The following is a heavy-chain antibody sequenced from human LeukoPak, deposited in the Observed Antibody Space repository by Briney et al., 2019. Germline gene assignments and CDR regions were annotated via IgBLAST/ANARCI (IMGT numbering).Heavy chain of an antibody. Sequence: SETLSLTCTVSGGSISSSTYYWGWVRQPPGKGLEWIGSIYYSGYTYYNPSLESRVTISIDTSKNQFSLKLSSVTAADTAVYYCARGRSSETRQEAKTYYFDYWGQGTLVTVSS. CDR2: IYYSGYT. CDR1: GGSISSSTYY. V-gene: IGHV4-39*07. J-gene: IGHJ4*02. D-gene: IGHD3-10*01. CDR3: ARGRSSETRQEAKTYYFDY.